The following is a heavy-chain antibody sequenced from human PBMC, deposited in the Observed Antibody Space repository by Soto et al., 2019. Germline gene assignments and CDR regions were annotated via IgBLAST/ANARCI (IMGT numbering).Heavy chain of an antibody. CDR1: GGSISSSSYY. J-gene: IGHJ6*02. CDR2: IYYSGST. CDR3: AGIHYYYYYGMDV. Sequence: PSETLSLTCTVSGGSISSSSYYWGWIRQPPGKGLEWIGSIYYSGSTYYNPSLKSRVTISVDTSKNQFSLKLSSVTAADTAVYYCAGIHYYYYYGMDVWGQGTTVTVSS. V-gene: IGHV4-39*01.